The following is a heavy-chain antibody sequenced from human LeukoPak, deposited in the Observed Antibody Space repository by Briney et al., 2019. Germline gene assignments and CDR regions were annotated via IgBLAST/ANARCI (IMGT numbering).Heavy chain of an antibody. J-gene: IGHJ4*02. V-gene: IGHV1-2*02. CDR3: ARTSHHLQGHYYDSRGYFR. Sequence: ASVLVSCKASGYTFTGYYMHWVRQAPGQGLEWMGWINPSSRSTNYAQKFQGRVTMTRDTSISTAYMELSRLRSDDTAVYYCARTSHHLQGHYYDSRGYFRWGQGTLVTVSS. CDR2: INPSSRST. D-gene: IGHD3-22*01. CDR1: GYTFTGYY.